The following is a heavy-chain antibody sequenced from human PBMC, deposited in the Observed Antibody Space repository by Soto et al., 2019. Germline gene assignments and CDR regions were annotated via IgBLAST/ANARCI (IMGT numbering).Heavy chain of an antibody. CDR3: ARGNGYSRRYYGLDV. CDR2: IYYSGST. V-gene: IGHV4-30-4*01. Sequence: QVQLQESGPGLVKPSQTLSLTCTVSGGSISSGDYYWSWIRQPPGKGLEWIGYIYYSGSTYYNPSHHSRVNISVDTSKNQFSLKLSAVTAADTAVYYCARGNGYSRRYYGLDVWGQGTTVTVSS. D-gene: IGHD6-13*01. J-gene: IGHJ6*02. CDR1: GGSISSGDYY.